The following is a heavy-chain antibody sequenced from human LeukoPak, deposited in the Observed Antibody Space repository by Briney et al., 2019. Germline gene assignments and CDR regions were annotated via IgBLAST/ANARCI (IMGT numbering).Heavy chain of an antibody. CDR2: ISYDGSNK. D-gene: IGHD2/OR15-2a*01. V-gene: IGHV3-30*18. J-gene: IGHJ2*01. CDR3: AKERSRLGLYLDL. Sequence: GGSLRLSCAASGFTFSSYGMHWVRQAPGKGLEWVAVISYDGSNKYYADSVKGRFTISRDNSKNTLYLQMNSLRAEDTAVYYCAKERSRLGLYLDLWGRGTLVTVSS. CDR1: GFTFSSYG.